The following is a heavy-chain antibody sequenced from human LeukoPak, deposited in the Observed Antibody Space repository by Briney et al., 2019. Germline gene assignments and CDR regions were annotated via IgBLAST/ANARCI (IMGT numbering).Heavy chain of an antibody. CDR1: GYTFTNYG. V-gene: IGHV1-18*01. CDR2: ISAYNGNT. CDR3: ARGHLVYDSSGYYDDYYYYYMDV. Sequence: ASVKVSCKASGYTFTNYGISWVRQAPGQGLEWMGWISAYNGNTNYAQKLQGRVTMTTDTSTSTAYMELRSLRSDDTAVYYCARGHLVYDSSGYYDDYYYYYMDVWGKGTTVTVSS. J-gene: IGHJ6*03. D-gene: IGHD3-22*01.